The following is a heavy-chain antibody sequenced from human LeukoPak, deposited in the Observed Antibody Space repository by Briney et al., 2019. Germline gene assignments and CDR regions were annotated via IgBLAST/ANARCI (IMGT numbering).Heavy chain of an antibody. V-gene: IGHV4-34*01. CDR3: ARRMSSSWYPRYNWFDP. D-gene: IGHD6-13*01. Sequence: SETLSLTCAVYGGSFSAYYWSWIRQPPGKGLEWIGEINHSGSTNYNPSLKSRVTISVDTSKNQFSLKLSSVTAADTAVYYCARRMSSSWYPRYNWFDPWGQGTLVTVSS. J-gene: IGHJ5*02. CDR2: INHSGST. CDR1: GGSFSAYY.